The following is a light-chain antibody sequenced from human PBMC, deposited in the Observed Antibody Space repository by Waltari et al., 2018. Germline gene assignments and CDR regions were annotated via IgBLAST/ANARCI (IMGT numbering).Light chain of an antibody. CDR2: DVS. Sequence: QAALTQPASVSGSPGQSLTLPCAGTSSDVGGYHYVTWYQQHPGNAPNLMIYDVSNRPSGVSNRFSGSTSGNTASLTISGLQAEDAADYYCSSYISSSTLELFGGGTSLTVL. V-gene: IGLV2-14*03. J-gene: IGLJ2*01. CDR1: SSDVGGYHY. CDR3: SSYISSSTLEL.